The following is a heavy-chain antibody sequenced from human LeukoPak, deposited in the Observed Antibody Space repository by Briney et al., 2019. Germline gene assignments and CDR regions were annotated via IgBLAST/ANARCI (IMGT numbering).Heavy chain of an antibody. Sequence: GGSLRLSCAASGFTFSSYGMHWVRQAPGKGLEWVAFIRYDGSNKYYADSVKGRFTISRDNSKNTLYLQMNSLRAEDTAVYYCAIAIGIAAATYYGMDVCGQGTTVTVSS. CDR2: IRYDGSNK. CDR1: GFTFSSYG. D-gene: IGHD6-13*01. V-gene: IGHV3-30*02. CDR3: AIAIGIAAATYYGMDV. J-gene: IGHJ6*02.